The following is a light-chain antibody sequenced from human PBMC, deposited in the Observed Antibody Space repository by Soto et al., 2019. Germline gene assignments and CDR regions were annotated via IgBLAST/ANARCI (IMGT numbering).Light chain of an antibody. Sequence: EIVMTQSPGTLSVSPGDRVTLSCRASQSISINLAWYQHKPGQAPRLLIYDASNRATGIPARFSGSGSGTDFTLTISSLEPEDFAVYYCQQRSNWPPSITFGQGTRLEIK. J-gene: IGKJ5*01. CDR3: QQRSNWPPSIT. CDR2: DAS. V-gene: IGKV3-11*01. CDR1: QSISIN.